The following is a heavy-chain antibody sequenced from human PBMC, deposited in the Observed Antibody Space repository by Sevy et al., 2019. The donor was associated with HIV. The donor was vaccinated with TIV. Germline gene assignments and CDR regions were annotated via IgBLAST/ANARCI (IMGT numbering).Heavy chain of an antibody. CDR3: AKEEFSGYDFGS. Sequence: GGSLRLSCTASALTFSSYVMSWVRQAPGKGLEWVSTISASGGSTYYADSVKGRFTISRDNSNKKVYLQMNSLTAEDTAVYYYAKEEFSGYDFGSWGQGTLVTVSS. CDR2: ISASGGST. D-gene: IGHD5-12*01. V-gene: IGHV3-23*01. J-gene: IGHJ5*01. CDR1: ALTFSSYV.